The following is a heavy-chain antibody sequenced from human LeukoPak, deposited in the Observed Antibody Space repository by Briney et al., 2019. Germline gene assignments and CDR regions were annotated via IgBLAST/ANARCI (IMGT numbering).Heavy chain of an antibody. J-gene: IGHJ5*02. V-gene: IGHV1-8*01. CDR3: ARGQFRYYYGSGRRTRVGWFDP. CDR1: GYTFTSYD. CDR2: MNPNSGNT. D-gene: IGHD3-10*01. Sequence: ASVKLSCKASGYTFTSYDINWVRQATGQGLEWMGWMNPNSGNTGYAQKFQGRVTMTRNTSISTAYMELSSLRSEDTAVYYCARGQFRYYYGSGRRTRVGWFDPWGQGTLVTVSS.